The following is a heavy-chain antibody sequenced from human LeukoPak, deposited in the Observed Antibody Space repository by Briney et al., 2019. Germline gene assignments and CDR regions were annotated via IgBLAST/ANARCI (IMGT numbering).Heavy chain of an antibody. J-gene: IGHJ4*02. CDR2: ISYDGSNK. CDR3: AKLYSSGWWARFDY. D-gene: IGHD6-19*01. Sequence: GRSLRLSCAASGFTFSSYGMHWVRQAPGKGLEWVAVISYDGSNKYYADSVKGRFTISRDNSKNTLYLQMNSLRAEDTAVYYCAKLYSSGWWARFDYWGQGTLVTVSS. V-gene: IGHV3-30*18. CDR1: GFTFSSYG.